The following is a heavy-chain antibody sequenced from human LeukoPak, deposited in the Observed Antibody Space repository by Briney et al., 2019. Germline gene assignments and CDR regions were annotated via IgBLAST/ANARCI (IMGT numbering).Heavy chain of an antibody. D-gene: IGHD5-24*01. J-gene: IGHJ3*02. CDR2: IYYSGST. Sequence: SETLSLTCTVSGGSISSSSYYWGWIRQPPGKGLEWIGSIYYSGSTYYNPSLKSRVTISVDTSKNQFSLKLSSVTAADTAVYYCARPGWLQFVAYDAFDIWGQGTMVTVSS. CDR1: GGSISSSSYY. V-gene: IGHV4-39*01. CDR3: ARPGWLQFVAYDAFDI.